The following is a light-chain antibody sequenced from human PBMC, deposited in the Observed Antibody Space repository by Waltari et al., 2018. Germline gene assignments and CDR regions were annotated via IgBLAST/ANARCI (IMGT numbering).Light chain of an antibody. V-gene: IGLV2-14*01. CDR3: SSYTSSSTLRV. Sequence: QSALTQPASVSGSPGQSITISCAGTSSDVGGCSYLSLYQQHPGKAPKPMIDDVSNRPSGFSNRFSGSKSGNTASLTISGLQAEDEADYYCSSYTSSSTLRVFGTGTKVTVL. CDR1: SSDVGGCSY. J-gene: IGLJ1*01. CDR2: DVS.